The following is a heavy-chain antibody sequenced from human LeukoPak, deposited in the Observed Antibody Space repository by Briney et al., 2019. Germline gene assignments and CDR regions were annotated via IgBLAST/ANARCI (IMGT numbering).Heavy chain of an antibody. V-gene: IGHV3-64D*09. Sequence: GGSLRLSCSASGFTFSTSAMHWVRQAPGKGLEYVSAISSNGGSTYYADSVKGRFTISRDNSKNTLYLQMSSLRAEDTAVYYCVGVRWFGGSNWFDPWGQGTLVTVSS. J-gene: IGHJ5*02. CDR3: VGVRWFGGSNWFDP. D-gene: IGHD3-10*01. CDR2: ISSNGGST. CDR1: GFTFSTSA.